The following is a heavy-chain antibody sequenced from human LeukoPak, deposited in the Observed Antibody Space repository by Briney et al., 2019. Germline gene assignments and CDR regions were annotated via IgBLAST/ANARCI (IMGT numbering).Heavy chain of an antibody. J-gene: IGHJ6*04. CDR1: GGSISSSSYY. CDR2: IYYSGST. CDR3: ARLKHRIAPLDV. V-gene: IGHV4-39*01. D-gene: IGHD6-13*01. Sequence: SETLSLTCPVSGGSISSSSYYWGWIRQPPGKGLEWIGSIYYSGSTYYNPSLKSRVTISVDTSKNQFSLRMRSVTAADTAVYYCARLKHRIAPLDVWGKGTTVTISS.